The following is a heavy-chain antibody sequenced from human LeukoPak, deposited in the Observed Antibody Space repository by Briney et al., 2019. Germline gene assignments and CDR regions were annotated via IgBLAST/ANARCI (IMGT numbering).Heavy chain of an antibody. Sequence: GGSLRLSCAASGFTFSSYAMHWVRQAPGKGLEWVAVILYDGSNKYYADSVKGRFTISRDNSKNTLYLQMNSLRAEDTAIYYCAKSGTYDYVWGSPHFDFWGQGTLVTVSS. V-gene: IGHV3-30*04. J-gene: IGHJ4*02. CDR1: GFTFSSYA. CDR2: ILYDGSNK. D-gene: IGHD3-16*01. CDR3: AKSGTYDYVWGSPHFDF.